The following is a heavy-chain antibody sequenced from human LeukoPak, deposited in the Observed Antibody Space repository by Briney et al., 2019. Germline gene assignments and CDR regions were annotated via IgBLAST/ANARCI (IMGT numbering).Heavy chain of an antibody. V-gene: IGHV4-34*01. CDR2: INHSGST. J-gene: IGHJ5*02. Sequence: PSETLSLTCAVYGGSFSGYYWSWIRQPPGKGLEWIGEINHSGSTNYNPSLKSRVTISVDTSKNQFSLKLSSVTAADTAVYYCATSRYAGLNWFDPWGQGTLVTVSP. D-gene: IGHD5-12*01. CDR1: GGSFSGYY. CDR3: ATSRYAGLNWFDP.